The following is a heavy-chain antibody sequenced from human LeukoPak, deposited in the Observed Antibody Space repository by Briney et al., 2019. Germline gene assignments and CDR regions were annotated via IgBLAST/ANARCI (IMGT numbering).Heavy chain of an antibody. Sequence: GGSLRLSCAASGFTFSSYSMNWVRQAPGKGLEWVSYISSSSSTIYYADSVRGRFTISRDNSRNSLSLEMNSLTSDDTAVYYCAKGDGYNGCFDIWGQGTPVTVSS. V-gene: IGHV3-48*04. CDR2: ISSSSSTI. CDR3: AKGDGYNGCFDI. J-gene: IGHJ4*02. D-gene: IGHD5-24*01. CDR1: GFTFSSYS.